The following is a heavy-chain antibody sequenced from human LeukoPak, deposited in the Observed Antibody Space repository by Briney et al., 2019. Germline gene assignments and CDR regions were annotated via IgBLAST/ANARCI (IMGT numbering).Heavy chain of an antibody. D-gene: IGHD6-19*01. Sequence: GASVKVSCTASGYTFTSYDINWVRQATGQGPEWMGWMNPNSGNTGYAQKFQGRVTMTRNTSLSTAYMELSSLRSEDTAVYYCARGLRIAVAGSGTLGYWGRGTLVTVSS. CDR2: MNPNSGNT. CDR3: ARGLRIAVAGSGTLGY. J-gene: IGHJ4*02. CDR1: GYTFTSYD. V-gene: IGHV1-8*01.